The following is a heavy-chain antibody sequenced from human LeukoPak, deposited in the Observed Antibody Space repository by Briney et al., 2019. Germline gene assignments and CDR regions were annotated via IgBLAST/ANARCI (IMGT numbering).Heavy chain of an antibody. Sequence: GGSLRLSCAASGFTFSSYGMHWVRQAPGKGLEWVAVISYDGSNKYYADSVKGRFTISRDNAKNSLYLQINSLRAEDTAVYYCARSSYSSSSSVWGQGTMVTVSS. CDR3: ARSSYSSSSSV. V-gene: IGHV3-30*03. D-gene: IGHD6-6*01. J-gene: IGHJ3*01. CDR1: GFTFSSYG. CDR2: ISYDGSNK.